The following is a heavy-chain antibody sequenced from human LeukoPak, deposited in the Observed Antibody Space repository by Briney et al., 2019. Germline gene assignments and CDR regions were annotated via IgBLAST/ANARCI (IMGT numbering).Heavy chain of an antibody. CDR3: ARAVRGLDY. CDR2: ISSSSSTI. D-gene: IGHD4-17*01. V-gene: IGHV3-48*02. CDR1: GFTFSSYS. J-gene: IGHJ4*02. Sequence: PGGSLRLSCAASGFTFSSYSMNWVRQAPGKGLEWVSYISSSSSTIYYADSVKGRFTISRDNAKNSLYLHMNSLRDEDTAVYYCARAVRGLDYWGQGTLVTVSS.